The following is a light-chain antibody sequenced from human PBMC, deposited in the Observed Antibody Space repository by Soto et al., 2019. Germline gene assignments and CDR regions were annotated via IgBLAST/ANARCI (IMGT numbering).Light chain of an antibody. J-gene: IGLJ3*02. Sequence: QSVLTQPPSVSAAPGQRVTISCTGSGSNVGNNFVAWYQQLPGTTPQHLIYDDNKRPSAIPDRFFSGKSGASATLGITGLHTGDEADYYCGARHSSLNVVVLGGGTKRTVL. CDR3: GARHSSLNVVV. CDR1: GSNVGNNF. V-gene: IGLV1-51*01. CDR2: DDN.